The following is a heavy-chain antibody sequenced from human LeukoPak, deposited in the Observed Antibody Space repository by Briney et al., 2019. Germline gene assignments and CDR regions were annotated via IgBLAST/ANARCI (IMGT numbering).Heavy chain of an antibody. CDR1: GITLSNYG. V-gene: IGHV3-23*01. J-gene: IGHJ4*02. CDR3: AKRGVVIRVILVGFHKEAYYFDS. CDR2: ISSSGGGT. D-gene: IGHD3-10*01. Sequence: GGSPRLSCAVSGITLSNYGMSWVRQAPGKGLEWVAGISSSGGGTHYADSVKGRFTISRDNPKNTLHLQMNSLRAEDTAVYFCAKRGVVIRVILVGFHKEAYYFDSWGQGALVIVSS.